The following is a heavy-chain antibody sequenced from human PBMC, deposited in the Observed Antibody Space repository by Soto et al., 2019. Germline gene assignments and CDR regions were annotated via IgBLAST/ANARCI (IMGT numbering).Heavy chain of an antibody. CDR1: GFTVSGKKY. CDR2: LYDLDGT. CDR3: ATWHLQEHAYDI. V-gene: IGHV3-53*01. Sequence: GGSLRLSCAAFGFTVSGKKYVAWVRQAPGKGLEWVSALYDLDGTYYADSVKGRFTTSSDSSRTTVYLQMNSLRPDDTAVYSCATWHLQEHAYDIWGQGTMVTVSS. J-gene: IGHJ3*02. D-gene: IGHD1-1*01.